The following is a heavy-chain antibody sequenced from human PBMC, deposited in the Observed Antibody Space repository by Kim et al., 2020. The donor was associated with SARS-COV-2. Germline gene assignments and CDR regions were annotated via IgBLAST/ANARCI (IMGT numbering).Heavy chain of an antibody. CDR1: GGSISSSGYY. Sequence: SETLSLTCAVFGGSISSSGYYWGWIRQSPGKGLEWIGSISYSGATYYNPSVGGRVSISVDTSKNQFSLRLSYVTDTAVFYCVRISTTDYGGNSYLDYWGQGTLVTVSA. J-gene: IGHJ4*02. D-gene: IGHD4-17*01. V-gene: IGHV4-39*01. CDR2: ISYSGAT. CDR3: VRISTTDYGGNSYLDY.